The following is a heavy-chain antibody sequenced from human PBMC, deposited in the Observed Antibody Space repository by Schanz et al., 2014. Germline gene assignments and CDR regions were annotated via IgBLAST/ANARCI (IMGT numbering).Heavy chain of an antibody. D-gene: IGHD1-1*01. V-gene: IGHV3-23*01. J-gene: IGHJ4*02. CDR2: IGNGGVTI. CDR3: AKKVPAYNPFDS. CDR1: GFTFSSYA. Sequence: EVQLLESGGGLVQPGGSLRLSCAASGFTFSSYAMSWVRQAPGRGLEWVSYIGNGGVTIYYADSVKGRFTISRDNSKNTLYVEMNSLRAEDTAVYFCAKKVPAYNPFDSWGQGTLVTVSS.